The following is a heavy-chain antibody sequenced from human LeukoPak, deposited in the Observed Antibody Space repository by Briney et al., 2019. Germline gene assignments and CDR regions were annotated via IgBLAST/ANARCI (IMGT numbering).Heavy chain of an antibody. CDR3: ARADYTYYYDSSGPNSFDY. CDR1: GFTFSSYS. V-gene: IGHV3-21*01. D-gene: IGHD3-22*01. Sequence: GGSLRLSCAASGFTFSSYSMNWVRQAPGKGLEWVSSISSSSSYIYYADSVKGRFTISRDNAKNSLYLQVNSLRAEDTAVYYCARADYTYYYDSSGPNSFDYWGQGTLVTVSS. J-gene: IGHJ4*02. CDR2: ISSSSSYI.